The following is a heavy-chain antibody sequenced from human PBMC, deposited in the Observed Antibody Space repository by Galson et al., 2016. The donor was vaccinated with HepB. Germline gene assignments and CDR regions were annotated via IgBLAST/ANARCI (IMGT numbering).Heavy chain of an antibody. CDR1: GYTFNTYN. D-gene: IGHD1-14*01. CDR2: IKPSGGNT. V-gene: IGHV1-46*02. CDR3: ARELDHSFYFDY. Sequence: SCKASGYTFNTYNMHWVRQAPGQGLEWMGIIKPSGGNTIYARKFQDRITMTRDTSTSTVYMELISLRSEDTAVYYCARELDHSFYFDYWGQGTLVTVSS. J-gene: IGHJ4*02.